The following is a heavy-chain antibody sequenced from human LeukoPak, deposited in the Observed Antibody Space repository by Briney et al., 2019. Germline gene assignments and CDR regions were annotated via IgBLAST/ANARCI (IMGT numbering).Heavy chain of an antibody. D-gene: IGHD2-15*01. CDR3: AGLVAATPIHAFDI. V-gene: IGHV4-39*07. J-gene: IGHJ3*02. CDR2: IYHSGST. CDR1: GGSISSSSYY. Sequence: SETLSLTCTVSGGSISSSSYYWGWIRQPPGKGLEWIGSIYHSGSTYYNPSLKSRVTISVDTSKNQFSLKLSSVTAADTAVYYCAGLVAATPIHAFDIWGQGTMVTVSS.